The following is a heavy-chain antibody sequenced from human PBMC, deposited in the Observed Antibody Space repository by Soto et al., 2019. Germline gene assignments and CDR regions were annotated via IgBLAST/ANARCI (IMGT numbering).Heavy chain of an antibody. CDR3: ARVRQHHWAVGFGELWDWFDP. CDR2: IYTSGST. J-gene: IGHJ5*02. CDR1: GGSICSYY. V-gene: IGHV4-4*07. Sequence: QVQLQESGPGLVKPSETLSLTCTVSGGSICSYYWSWIRQPAGKGLEWIGRIYTSGSTNYNPSLKSRVTMSVDTSKNQFSLKLSSVTAADTAVYYCARVRQHHWAVGFGELWDWFDPWGQGTLVTVSS. D-gene: IGHD3-10*01.